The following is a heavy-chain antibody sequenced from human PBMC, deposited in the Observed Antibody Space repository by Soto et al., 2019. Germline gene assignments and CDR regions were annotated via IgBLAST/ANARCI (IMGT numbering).Heavy chain of an antibody. CDR1: GFTFSSYS. J-gene: IGHJ6*02. D-gene: IGHD4-4*01. Sequence: EVQLVESGGGLVKPGGSLRLSCAASGFTFSSYSINWVRQAPGKGLEWVSSISIIGDYTYYADSVKGRFIISRDNAKNSLLLQMDRLRAEDTAVYFCAKDSKNRQDGMDVWGQETTVTVSS. CDR2: ISIIGDYT. CDR3: AKDSKNRQDGMDV. V-gene: IGHV3-21*01.